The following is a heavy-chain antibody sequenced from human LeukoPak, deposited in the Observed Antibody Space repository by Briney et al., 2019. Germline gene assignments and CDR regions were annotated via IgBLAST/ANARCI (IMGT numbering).Heavy chain of an antibody. D-gene: IGHD2-2*01. Sequence: GASVKVSCKASGYTFTDYYMHWVRQAPGQGFEWMGWINPNDGDTNYAQKFQGRVTITRDTSISTAHMEVSRLRSDDTAAYYCARANFLYCSSSTCLFDYWGQGTLVTVSS. J-gene: IGHJ4*02. CDR3: ARANFLYCSSSTCLFDY. CDR2: INPNDGDT. CDR1: GYTFTDYY. V-gene: IGHV1-2*02.